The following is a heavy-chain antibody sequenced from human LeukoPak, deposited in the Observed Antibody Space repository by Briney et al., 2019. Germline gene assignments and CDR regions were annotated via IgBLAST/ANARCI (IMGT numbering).Heavy chain of an antibody. V-gene: IGHV3-23*01. Sequence: GGTLRLSCAASGFTFSSYGMSWVRQAPGKGLEWVSAISGSGGSTYYADSVKGRFTISRDNSKNTLYLQMNSLRAEDTAVYYCAKFIWFGELFSDYWGQGTLVTVSS. D-gene: IGHD3-10*01. CDR1: GFTFSSYG. J-gene: IGHJ4*02. CDR3: AKFIWFGELFSDY. CDR2: ISGSGGST.